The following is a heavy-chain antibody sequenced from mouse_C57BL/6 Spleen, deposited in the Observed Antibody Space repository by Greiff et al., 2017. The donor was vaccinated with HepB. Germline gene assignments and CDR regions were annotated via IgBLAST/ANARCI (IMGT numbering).Heavy chain of an antibody. J-gene: IGHJ4*01. CDR2: ISYDGSN. D-gene: IGHD1-1*01. CDR1: GYSITSGYY. V-gene: IGHV3-6*01. CDR3: ARDPSYYYGSAMDY. Sequence: ESGPGLVKPSQSLSLTCSVTGYSITSGYYWNWIRQFPGNKLEWMGYISYDGSNNYNPSLKNRISITRDTSKNQFFLKLNSVTTEDTATYYCARDPSYYYGSAMDYWGQGTSVTVSS.